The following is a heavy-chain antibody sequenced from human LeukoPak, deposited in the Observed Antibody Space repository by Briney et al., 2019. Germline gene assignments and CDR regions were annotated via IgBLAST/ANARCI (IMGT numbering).Heavy chain of an antibody. CDR3: ARGGSSGWDYFDY. V-gene: IGHV4-34*01. D-gene: IGHD6-19*01. J-gene: IGHJ4*02. CDR1: GGSFGGYY. CDR2: INHSGST. Sequence: SETLSLTCAVYGGSFGGYYWSWIRQPPEKGLEWIGEINHSGSTNYNPSLRSRVTISVDTSKNRFSLRLSSVTAADTAVYYCARGGSSGWDYFDYWGQGTLVTVSS.